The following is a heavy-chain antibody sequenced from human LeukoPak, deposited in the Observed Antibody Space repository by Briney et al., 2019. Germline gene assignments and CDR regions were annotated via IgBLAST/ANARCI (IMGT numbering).Heavy chain of an antibody. CDR1: GGSISSYY. V-gene: IGHV4-59*01. D-gene: IGHD1-1*01. J-gene: IGHJ4*02. Sequence: SETLSLTCTVSGGSISSYYWSWIRQPPGKGLEWIGYIYYSGSTNYNPSLKSRVTISEDTSKNQFSLKLTSVTAADTVVYYCAREVQGYSIDYWGQGTLVTVSS. CDR2: IYYSGST. CDR3: AREVQGYSIDY.